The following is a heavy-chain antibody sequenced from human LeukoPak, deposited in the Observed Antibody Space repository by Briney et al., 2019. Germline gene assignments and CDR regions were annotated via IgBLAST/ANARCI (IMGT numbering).Heavy chain of an antibody. V-gene: IGHV3-48*03. Sequence: GGSLRLSCAASGFTFSSYEMSWVRQPPGKELEWVSYISDSGSIIHYADSVKGRFTISRDNAKNSLYLHMNSLRAEDTAVYYCARGVTMVRGVINYWGQGTLVTVSS. J-gene: IGHJ4*02. CDR3: ARGVTMVRGVINY. CDR2: ISDSGSII. CDR1: GFTFSSYE. D-gene: IGHD3-10*01.